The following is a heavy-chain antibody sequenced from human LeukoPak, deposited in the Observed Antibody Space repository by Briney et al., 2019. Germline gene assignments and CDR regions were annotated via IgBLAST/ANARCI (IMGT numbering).Heavy chain of an antibody. CDR1: GGSISSYY. D-gene: IGHD6-19*01. V-gene: IGHV4-59*01. CDR3: ARGSIAVLSSYYFDY. Sequence: SETLSLTCTVSGGSISSYYWSWIRQPPGKGLEWIGYIYYSGSTNYNPSLKSRVTISVDTSKNQFSLKLSSVPAADTAVYYCARGSIAVLSSYYFDYWGQGTLVTVSS. J-gene: IGHJ4*02. CDR2: IYYSGST.